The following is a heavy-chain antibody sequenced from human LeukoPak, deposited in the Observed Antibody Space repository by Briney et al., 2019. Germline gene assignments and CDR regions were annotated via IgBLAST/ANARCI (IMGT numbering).Heavy chain of an antibody. J-gene: IGHJ4*02. D-gene: IGHD3-10*01. Sequence: PSQTLSLTCTVSGGSISSGGYYWSWIRQHPGKGLEWIGYIYYSGSTYYNPSLKSRVTISVDTSKNQFSLKLSSVTAADTAVYYCARDRHSGSYYKDWGQGTLVTVSS. V-gene: IGHV4-31*03. CDR1: GGSISSGGYY. CDR3: ARDRHSGSYYKD. CDR2: IYYSGST.